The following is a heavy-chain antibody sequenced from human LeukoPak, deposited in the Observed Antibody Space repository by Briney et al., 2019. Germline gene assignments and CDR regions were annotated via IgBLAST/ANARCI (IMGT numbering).Heavy chain of an antibody. Sequence: PGGSLRLSCTAFGFAFSTYDMHWVRQATGKGLEWVSAIDTAGATYYSGSVKGRFTISREDARNSLYLQMNSLRAGDTAVYYCVREAGHIGGLNELDIWGRGTMVTVSA. V-gene: IGHV3-13*04. CDR3: VREAGHIGGLNELDI. CDR2: IDTAGAT. J-gene: IGHJ3*02. D-gene: IGHD2-15*01. CDR1: GFAFSTYD.